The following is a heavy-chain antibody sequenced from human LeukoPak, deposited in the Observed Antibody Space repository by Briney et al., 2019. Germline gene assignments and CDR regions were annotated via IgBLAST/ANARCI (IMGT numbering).Heavy chain of an antibody. D-gene: IGHD2-2*01. J-gene: IGHJ5*02. Sequence: ASVKVSCKASGYTFTSYGISWVRQAPGQGLEWMGWISAYNGNTNYAQKLQGRVTMTTDTSTSTAYMALRSLRSDDTAVYYCARDCSSTSCVGNWFDPWGQGTLVTVSS. CDR3: ARDCSSTSCVGNWFDP. CDR1: GYTFTSYG. CDR2: ISAYNGNT. V-gene: IGHV1-18*01.